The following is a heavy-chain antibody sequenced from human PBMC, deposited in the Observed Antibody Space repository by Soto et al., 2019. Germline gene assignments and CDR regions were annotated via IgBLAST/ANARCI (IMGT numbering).Heavy chain of an antibody. CDR2: MYYGGRT. CDR1: GTSVRSGTYY. J-gene: IGHJ4*02. V-gene: IGHV4-61*01. CDR3: AGDRIGPGATFDL. Sequence: QVQLQESGPGQLKPSETLSLTCSVSGTSVRSGTYYWTWIRQRPGKGLEWIGYMYYGGRTNYNPSLKSRLTMSIDESKNQFSLRLHSVTAADKAMYYCAGDRIGPGATFDLWGQGNLVAVSS. D-gene: IGHD1-26*01.